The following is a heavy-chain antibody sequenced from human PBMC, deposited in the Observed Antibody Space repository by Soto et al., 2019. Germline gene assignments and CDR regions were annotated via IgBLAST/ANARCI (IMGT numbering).Heavy chain of an antibody. J-gene: IGHJ6*02. V-gene: IGHV3-33*01. CDR3: ARDDEYSGNGMDV. D-gene: IGHD3-10*01. CDR1: GFTFSNYG. Sequence: QVQLVESGGGVVQPGRSLPLSCAASGFTFSNYGMHWVRQAPGKGLEWVAVILNDGSNRYHADSVKDRFTISRDNSKNTLYLQMNSLRDEDPAVYYCARDDEYSGNGMDVWGQGTTVTVS. CDR2: ILNDGSNR.